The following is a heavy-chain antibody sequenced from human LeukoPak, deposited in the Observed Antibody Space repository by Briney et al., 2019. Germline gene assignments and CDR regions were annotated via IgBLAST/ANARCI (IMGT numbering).Heavy chain of an antibody. CDR1: GFSVSSDW. Sequence: QTGGTLRLSCAASGFSVSSDWMSWVRQAPGKGLEWVANIKQDGSEKYYVDSVKGRFTISGDNAKNSLYLQMNSLRAEDTAVYYCVRAHRFYDYLTGYREYFFDPWGQGTLVTVSS. V-gene: IGHV3-7*05. J-gene: IGHJ5*02. D-gene: IGHD3-9*01. CDR3: VRAHRFYDYLTGYREYFFDP. CDR2: IKQDGSEK.